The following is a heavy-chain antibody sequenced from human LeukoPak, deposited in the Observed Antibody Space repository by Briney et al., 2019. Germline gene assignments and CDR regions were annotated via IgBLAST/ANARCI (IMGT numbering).Heavy chain of an antibody. CDR1: GGSFSGYY. J-gene: IGHJ5*02. CDR3: ARERNNWNYGGWWFDP. CDR2: INHSGST. V-gene: IGHV4-34*01. Sequence: KPSETLSLTCAVYGGSFSGYYWSWIRQPPGKGLEWIGEINHSGSTNYNPSLKSRVTISVDTSKNQFSLKLSSVTAADTAVYYCARERNNWNYGGWWFDPWGQGTLVTVSS. D-gene: IGHD1-7*01.